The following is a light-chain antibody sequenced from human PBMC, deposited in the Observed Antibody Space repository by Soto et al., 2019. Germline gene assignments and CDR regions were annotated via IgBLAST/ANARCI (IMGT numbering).Light chain of an antibody. J-gene: IGKJ4*01. CDR2: WAS. CDR1: RSVLYRSNNKNY. Sequence: DIVMTQSPDSLAVSLGERATINCKSSRSVLYRSNNKNYLAWYQQKPGQPPKLLIYWASTRESGVPDRFSGSGSGTYFTLTIGSLQAEDVAVYYCQQYSSTPLTFGGGTTVEIK. CDR3: QQYSSTPLT. V-gene: IGKV4-1*01.